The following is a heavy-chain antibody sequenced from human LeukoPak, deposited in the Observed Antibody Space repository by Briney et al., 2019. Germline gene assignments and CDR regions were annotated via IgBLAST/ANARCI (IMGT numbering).Heavy chain of an antibody. D-gene: IGHD2/OR15-2a*01. CDR1: GFTIGPYA. Sequence: GGSLRLSCAASGFTIGPYAMYWVRQGPGRGLEWVSVIEADGSGTFYADSVRGRFTTSRDNSKNSLYLQMNSLTSEDTALYYCATWAFYHNLGVWGQGTTVIVSS. CDR3: ATWAFYHNLGV. CDR2: IEADGSGT. V-gene: IGHV3-43*02. J-gene: IGHJ6*02.